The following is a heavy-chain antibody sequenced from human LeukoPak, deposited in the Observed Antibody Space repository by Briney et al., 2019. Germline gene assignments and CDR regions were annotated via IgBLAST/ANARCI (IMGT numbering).Heavy chain of an antibody. J-gene: IGHJ5*01. CDR2: VSGFGEVT. CDR1: GFTFSSYA. CDR3: AKGGDRNGRNWFDS. Sequence: GGSLRLSCAASGFTFSSYAMSWVRQAPGKGLEWVAAVSGFGEVTHNADSVEGRFRSSRDNSKNTVFLHMNSLRVEDTAVYYCAKGGDRNGRNWFDSWGQGTLVTVSS. D-gene: IGHD2-21*01. V-gene: IGHV3-23*01.